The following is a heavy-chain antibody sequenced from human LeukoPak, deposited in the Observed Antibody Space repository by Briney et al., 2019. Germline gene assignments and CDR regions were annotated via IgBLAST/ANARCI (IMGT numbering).Heavy chain of an antibody. D-gene: IGHD1-1*01. V-gene: IGHV1-69*04. J-gene: IGHJ5*02. CDR3: ARDSPVLGFDP. Sequence: ASVKVSCKASGGTFISYTISWVRQAPGQGLEWMGRIIPILGIANYAQKFQGRVTITADKSTSTAYMELSSLRSEDTAVYYCARDSPVLGFDPWGQGTLVTVSS. CDR1: GGTFISYT. CDR2: IIPILGIA.